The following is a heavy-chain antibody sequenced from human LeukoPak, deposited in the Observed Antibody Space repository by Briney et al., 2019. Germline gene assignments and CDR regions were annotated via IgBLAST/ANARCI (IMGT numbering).Heavy chain of an antibody. D-gene: IGHD1-1*01. CDR3: ARDRRFTAPWTFDI. V-gene: IGHV1-2*02. CDR1: GYTFTGYY. J-gene: IGHJ3*02. CDR2: INPNSGGT. Sequence: ASVKVSCKASGYTFTGYYMHWVRQAPGQGLEWMGWINPNSGGTNSARKFQGRVTMTRDTSISTAYMELSRLRYDDTAVYYCARDRRFTAPWTFDIWGQGTMVTVSS.